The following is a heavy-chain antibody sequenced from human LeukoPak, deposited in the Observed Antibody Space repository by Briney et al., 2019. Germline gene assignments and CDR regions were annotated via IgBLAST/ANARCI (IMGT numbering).Heavy chain of an antibody. J-gene: IGHJ4*02. V-gene: IGHV1-69*04. CDR1: GGTFSSYA. CDR3: ARGPPPNYYGSGSYLAY. CDR2: IIPILGIA. Sequence: SVKLSCKASGGTFSSYAIGWVRQAPGQGLEWVGRIIPILGIANYAQKFQGRGTITADKSTSTAYMELSSLRSEDTAVYYCARGPPPNYYGSGSYLAYWGQGTLVTVSS. D-gene: IGHD3-10*01.